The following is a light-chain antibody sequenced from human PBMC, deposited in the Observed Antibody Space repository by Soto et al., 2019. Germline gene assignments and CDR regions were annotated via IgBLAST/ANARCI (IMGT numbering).Light chain of an antibody. CDR2: KAS. CDR1: QSLNNR. V-gene: IGKV1-5*03. CDR3: QHYNSYSEA. J-gene: IGKJ1*01. Sequence: DIQLTQSASTLSASVGDRFTITCRASQSLNNRLAWYQQKPGKAPKLLIYKASTLKSGVPSRFSGSGSGTEFTLTISSLQPDDFATYYCQHYNSYSEAFGQGTKVDI.